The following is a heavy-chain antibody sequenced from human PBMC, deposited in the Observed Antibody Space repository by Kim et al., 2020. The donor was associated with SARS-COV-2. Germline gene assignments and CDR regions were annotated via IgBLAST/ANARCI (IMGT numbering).Heavy chain of an antibody. CDR1: GFTLSLYS. CDR3: VRENYWAFDI. Sequence: GGSLRLSCPTSGFTLSLYSMNWVRQAPGKGLEWVSHISDFSTTTKYADSVKGRFTISRDNTKNSLYLQMNGLRAEDTAVYYCVRENYWAFDIWGQGTMVT. J-gene: IGHJ3*02. CDR2: ISDFSTTT. V-gene: IGHV3-48*04. D-gene: IGHD1-7*01.